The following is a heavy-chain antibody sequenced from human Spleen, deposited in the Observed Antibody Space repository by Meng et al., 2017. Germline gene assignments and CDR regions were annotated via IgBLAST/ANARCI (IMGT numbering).Heavy chain of an antibody. J-gene: IGHJ5*02. CDR2: INPESGST. CDR3: ARALLWFGELFSDEFDP. V-gene: IGHV1-46*01. D-gene: IGHD3-10*01. CDR1: GYSFTSFH. Sequence: GQPVQSGADVKKPGASVKLTCKAFGYSFTSFHVHWVRQAPGQGLEWMGIINPESGSTTYAQMFQGRVTVTRDTSTSTVYMELRRLRLDDTAVYYCARALLWFGELFSDEFDPWGQGTLVTVSS.